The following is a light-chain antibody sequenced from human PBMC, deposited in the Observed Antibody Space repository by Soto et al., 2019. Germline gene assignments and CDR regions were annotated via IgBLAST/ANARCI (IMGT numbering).Light chain of an antibody. CDR1: SSDVGGYNY. CDR2: DVS. CDR3: CSYAGSYTLYV. J-gene: IGLJ1*01. V-gene: IGLV2-11*01. Sequence: QSALTQPRSVSGSPGQSITISCTGTSSDVGGYNYVSWYRQHPGKAPKLMIYDVSKRPSGVPDRFSGSKSGNTASLTISGLQDEDEADYYCCSYAGSYTLYVFGTGTKVTVL.